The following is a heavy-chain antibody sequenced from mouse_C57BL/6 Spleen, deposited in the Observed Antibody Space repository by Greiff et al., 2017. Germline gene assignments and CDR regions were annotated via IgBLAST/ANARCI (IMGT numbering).Heavy chain of an antibody. Sequence: VHLQQPGAELVRPGSSVKLSCKASGYTFTSYWMHWVKQRPIQGLEWIGNIDPSDSETHYNQKFKDKATLTVDKSSSTAYMQLSSLTSEDSAVYYCARADYYGSSYPLAYWGQGTLVTVSA. CDR3: ARADYYGSSYPLAY. V-gene: IGHV1-52*01. J-gene: IGHJ3*01. D-gene: IGHD1-1*01. CDR2: IDPSDSET. CDR1: GYTFTSYW.